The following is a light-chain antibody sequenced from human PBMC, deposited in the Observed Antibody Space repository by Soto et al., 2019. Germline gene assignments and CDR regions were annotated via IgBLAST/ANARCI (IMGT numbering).Light chain of an antibody. CDR1: QTITSD. Sequence: DIQMTQSPSSLSASVGDRVTITCRASQTITSDLNWYQQRPGKAPKLLIYAASNLQSGVPSRFSGSGSGTDFTFTISSLQPDDFATYYCQQYSDSSGAFGQGTKVDIK. CDR2: AAS. J-gene: IGKJ1*01. V-gene: IGKV1-39*01. CDR3: QQYSDSSGA.